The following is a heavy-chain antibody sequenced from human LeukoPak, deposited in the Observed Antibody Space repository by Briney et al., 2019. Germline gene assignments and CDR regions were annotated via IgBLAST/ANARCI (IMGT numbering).Heavy chain of an antibody. CDR2: IYPGDSDT. D-gene: IGHD2-15*01. Sequence: GESLKNSGKGSGYSFTSYWIGWVRQMPGKGLEWMGIIYPGDSDTRYRPSFQGQVTISADKSISTAYHQWSSLKASDTAMYYCARVQVVVVAANWFDPRGQGTLVTVSS. J-gene: IGHJ5*02. CDR3: ARVQVVVVAANWFDP. V-gene: IGHV5-51*01. CDR1: GYSFTSYW.